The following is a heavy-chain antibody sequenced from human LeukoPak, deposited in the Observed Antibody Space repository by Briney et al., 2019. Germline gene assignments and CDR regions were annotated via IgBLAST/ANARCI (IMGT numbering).Heavy chain of an antibody. V-gene: IGHV4-34*01. CDR2: INHSGST. CDR3: AHSSGLYYYGMDV. CDR1: GGSFSGYY. J-gene: IGHJ6*02. Sequence: PSETLSLTCAVYGGSFSGYYWSWIRQPPGKGLEWIGEINHSGSTNYNPSLKSRVTISVDTSKNQFSLKLSSVTAADTAVYYCAHSSGLYYYGMDVWGQGTTVTVSS. D-gene: IGHD3-22*01.